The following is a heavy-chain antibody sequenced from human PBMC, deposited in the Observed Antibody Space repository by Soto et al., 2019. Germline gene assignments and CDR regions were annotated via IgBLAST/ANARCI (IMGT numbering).Heavy chain of an antibody. Sequence: QVQLVESGGGVVQPGTSLRLSCATSGFPFSGYGMHWVRQAPGKGLEWVAVIWYDGTNKYHADSVKGRFTVSRDNSNNTLFLQMNSLRAEDTAVYYCARDGPAGGTSRALSDYWGQGTLVTVSS. V-gene: IGHV3-33*01. CDR2: IWYDGTNK. CDR1: GFPFSGYG. CDR3: ARDGPAGGTSRALSDY. J-gene: IGHJ4*02. D-gene: IGHD2-2*01.